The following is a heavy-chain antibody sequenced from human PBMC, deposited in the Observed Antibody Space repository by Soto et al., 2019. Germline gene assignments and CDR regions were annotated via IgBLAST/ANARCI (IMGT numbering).Heavy chain of an antibody. CDR2: ISAYNGNT. Sequence: GASVKVCCKASGYTFTSYGISWVRQAPGQGLEWMGWISAYNGNTNYAQKLQGRVTMTTDTSTSTAYMELRSLRSDDTAVYYCARDRLYYYGSGSYYVWFDPWGQGTLVTVSS. CDR1: GYTFTSYG. V-gene: IGHV1-18*01. D-gene: IGHD3-10*01. CDR3: ARDRLYYYGSGSYYVWFDP. J-gene: IGHJ5*02.